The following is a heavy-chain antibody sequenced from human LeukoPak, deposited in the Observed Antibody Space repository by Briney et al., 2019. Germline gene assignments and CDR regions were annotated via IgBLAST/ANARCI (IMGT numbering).Heavy chain of an antibody. J-gene: IGHJ3*02. D-gene: IGHD6-13*01. CDR3: AKLSGIAAAGSPFDI. CDR1: GFTFSNYG. V-gene: IGHV3-30*18. CDR2: ISYDGSNK. Sequence: PGGSLRLSCAASGFTFSNYGMHWVRQAPGTGLEWVAVISYDGSNKYYADSVKGRFTISRDNSKNTLYLQMNSLRAEDTAVYYCAKLSGIAAAGSPFDIWGQGTLVTVSS.